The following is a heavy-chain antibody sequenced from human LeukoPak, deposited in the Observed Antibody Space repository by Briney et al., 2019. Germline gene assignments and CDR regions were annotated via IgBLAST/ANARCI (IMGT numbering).Heavy chain of an antibody. Sequence: SETLSLTCTVSGGSISSYYWSWIRQPPGKGLEWIGYIYYSGSTNYNPSLKSRVTISVDTSKNQFSLKLSSVTAADTAVYYCARDNPNYYYYYYMDVWGKGTTVTVSS. J-gene: IGHJ6*03. V-gene: IGHV4-59*01. CDR2: IYYSGST. CDR1: GGSISSYY. CDR3: ARDNPNYYYYYYMDV.